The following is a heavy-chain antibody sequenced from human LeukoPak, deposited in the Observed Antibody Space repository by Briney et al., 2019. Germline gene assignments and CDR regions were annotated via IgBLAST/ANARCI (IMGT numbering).Heavy chain of an antibody. Sequence: PSETLSLTCTLSGGSISSSSYYWGWIHQPPGKGLEWIGSIYYSGSTYYNPSLKSRVTMSVDTSKNQFSLKLSSVTAADTAVYYCARGRFPIHAFDIWGQGTMVTVSS. V-gene: IGHV4-39*07. CDR1: GGSISSSSYY. CDR2: IYYSGST. CDR3: ARGRFPIHAFDI. D-gene: IGHD3-10*01. J-gene: IGHJ3*02.